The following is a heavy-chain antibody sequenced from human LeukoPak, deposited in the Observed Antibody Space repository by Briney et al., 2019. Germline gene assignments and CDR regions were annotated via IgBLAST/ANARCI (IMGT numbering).Heavy chain of an antibody. CDR1: GGSISSSSHY. CDR2: IYYSGST. V-gene: IGHV4-39*07. J-gene: IGHJ6*03. D-gene: IGHD3-3*01. CDR3: ARRITIFGVVRDYYMDV. Sequence: SETLSLTCSVSGGSISSSSHYWDWIRQPPGEGLEWIGSIYYSGSTYYNPSLKSRVTISVDTSKNQFSLKLSSVTAADTAVYYCARRITIFGVVRDYYMDVWGKGTTVTVSS.